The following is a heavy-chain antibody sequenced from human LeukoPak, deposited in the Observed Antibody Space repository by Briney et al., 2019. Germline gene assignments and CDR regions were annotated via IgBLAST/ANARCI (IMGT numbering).Heavy chain of an antibody. D-gene: IGHD6-19*01. CDR3: TRTHINGWCFDS. CDR2: ITFDGGNT. V-gene: IGHV3-23*01. J-gene: IGHJ4*02. Sequence: GGSLRPSCAASGFTFSHYALSWVRQAPGKGLEWVSIITFDGGNTYYSSVKGRFTISRDNSKNTLYLQMSSLGAEDTAVYYCTRTHINGWCFDSWGQRTLVTVSS. CDR1: GFTFSHYA.